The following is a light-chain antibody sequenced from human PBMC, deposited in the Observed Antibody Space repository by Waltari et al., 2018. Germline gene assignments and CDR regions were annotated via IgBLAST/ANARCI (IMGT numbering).Light chain of an antibody. Sequence: EIVLTQSPATLSLSPGERATFSCRASQSVGSYLAWYQQKPGQAPRLLISDASMRASGIPARFSGTGSGTDFTLTISSLEPEDFAVYYCQQRTDWPPLTFGGGTKVEI. CDR1: QSVGSY. V-gene: IGKV3-11*01. CDR2: DAS. CDR3: QQRTDWPPLT. J-gene: IGKJ4*01.